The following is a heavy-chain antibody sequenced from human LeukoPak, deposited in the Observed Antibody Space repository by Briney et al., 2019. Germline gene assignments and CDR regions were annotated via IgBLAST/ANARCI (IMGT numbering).Heavy chain of an antibody. CDR3: AREKGDSSSYYYYYMDV. V-gene: IGHV3-53*01. D-gene: IGHD6-6*01. J-gene: IGHJ6*03. Sequence: GGSLRLSCAASGFTVSSNYMSWVRQAPGKGLEWVSVIYSGGSTYYADSVKGRFTISRDNSKNTLYLQMNSLRAEDTAVYYCAREKGDSSSYYYYYMDVWGKGTTVTVSS. CDR1: GFTVSSNY. CDR2: IYSGGST.